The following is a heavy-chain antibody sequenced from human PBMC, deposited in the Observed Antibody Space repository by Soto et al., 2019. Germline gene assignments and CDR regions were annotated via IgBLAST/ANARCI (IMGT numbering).Heavy chain of an antibody. V-gene: IGHV4-30-2*01. J-gene: IGHJ4*02. CDR2: IYHSGST. D-gene: IGHD6-19*01. Sequence: QLQLQESGSGLVKPSQTLSLTCAVSGGSISSGGYSWSWIRQPPGKALEGIGYIYHSGSTYYNPSRKSRVTISLNRSKNQFPLKLCSVTAADTPVYYCASAGGLGAVAADYWGQGTLVTVSS. CDR3: ASAGGLGAVAADY. CDR1: GGSISSGGYS.